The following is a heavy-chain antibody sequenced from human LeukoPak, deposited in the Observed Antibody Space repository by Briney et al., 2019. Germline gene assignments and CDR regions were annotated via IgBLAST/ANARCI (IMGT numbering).Heavy chain of an antibody. D-gene: IGHD1-26*01. CDR2: ISGSGGST. CDR1: GFTFSSYA. CDR3: AKDRPLERRSYQNWFDP. J-gene: IGHJ5*02. Sequence: PGGSLRLSCAASGFTFSSYAMSWVRQAPGEGLEWVSAISGSGGSTYYADSVKGRFTISRDNSKNTLYLQMNSLRAEDTAVYYCAKDRPLERRSYQNWFDPWGQGTLVTVSS. V-gene: IGHV3-23*01.